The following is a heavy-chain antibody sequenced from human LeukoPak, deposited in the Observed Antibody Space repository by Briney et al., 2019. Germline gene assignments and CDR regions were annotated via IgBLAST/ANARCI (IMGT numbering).Heavy chain of an antibody. CDR1: GGSISSYY. Sequence: PSETLSLTCTVSGGSISSYYWSWIRQPAGKGLEWIGRIYTSGSTNYNPSLKSRVTMSVDTSKNQFSLKLSSVTAADTAVYYCASQYSSSWYDSYYYMDVWGRGTTVTVSS. V-gene: IGHV4-4*07. CDR3: ASQYSSSWYDSYYYMDV. CDR2: IYTSGST. J-gene: IGHJ6*03. D-gene: IGHD6-13*01.